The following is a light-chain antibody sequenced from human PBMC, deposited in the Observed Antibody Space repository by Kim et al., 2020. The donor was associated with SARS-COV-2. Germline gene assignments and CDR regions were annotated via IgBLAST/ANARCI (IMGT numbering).Light chain of an antibody. CDR3: CSFTGNYVV. CDR2: DVN. Sequence: QPVLTQPRSVSGSPGQSVTISCTGSSSDVGANKYVSWYQQHPGKAPKLIIYDVNERPSGVPDRFSGSKSDNTASLTVSGLQAEDEAHYYCCSFTGNYVVFGGGTQLTVL. J-gene: IGLJ2*01. CDR1: SSDVGANKY. V-gene: IGLV2-11*01.